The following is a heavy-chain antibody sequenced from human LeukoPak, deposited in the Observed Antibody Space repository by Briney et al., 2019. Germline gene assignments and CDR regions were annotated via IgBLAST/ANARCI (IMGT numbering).Heavy chain of an antibody. Sequence: GGSLRLSCAASGFTFSDYGMNWVRQAPGKGLEWVAITSYDESEKYYVDSVKGRFTISRDNSKNTLYPQMNSLRTEDTAVYYCAKSKPPREYCSATSCFAGFGAFDIWGQGTMVTVSS. D-gene: IGHD2-2*01. CDR1: GFTFSDYG. CDR3: AKSKPPREYCSATSCFAGFGAFDI. J-gene: IGHJ3*02. CDR2: TSYDESEK. V-gene: IGHV3-30*18.